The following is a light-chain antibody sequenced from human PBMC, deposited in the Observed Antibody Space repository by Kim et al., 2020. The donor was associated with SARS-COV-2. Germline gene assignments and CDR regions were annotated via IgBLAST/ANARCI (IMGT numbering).Light chain of an antibody. Sequence: RITISGTGIRTNCGSNPVNWYQHLPGTAPTLLIYSNNQRPSGVPDRFSGSKSGTSASLAISGLRSEDEADYYCSAWDDSLNGHVVFGGGTQLTVL. CDR1: RTNCGSNP. J-gene: IGLJ2*01. CDR3: SAWDDSLNGHVV. V-gene: IGLV1-44*01. CDR2: SNN.